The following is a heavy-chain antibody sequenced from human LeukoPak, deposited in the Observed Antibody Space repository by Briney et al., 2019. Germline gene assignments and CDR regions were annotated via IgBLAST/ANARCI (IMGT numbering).Heavy chain of an antibody. CDR1: GFTFSNYG. D-gene: IGHD3-10*01. Sequence: GGSLRLSCAASGFTFSNYGMHWVRQAPGKGLEWVAVIQFDGSNEYYADSVKGRFTIFRDNSRSTLYLQMNSLGLEDTAIYYCAKDVSSDFGGGFDPWGQGTLVTVSS. V-gene: IGHV3-30*02. J-gene: IGHJ5*02. CDR2: IQFDGSNE. CDR3: AKDVSSDFGGGFDP.